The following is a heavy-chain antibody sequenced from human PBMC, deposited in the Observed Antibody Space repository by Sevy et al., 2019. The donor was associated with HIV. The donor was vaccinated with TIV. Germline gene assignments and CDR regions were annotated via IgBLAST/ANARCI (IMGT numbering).Heavy chain of an antibody. Sequence: GGSLRLSCVASGFTFSNYDMNWVRQAPGKGLEWVSKIRSSVSDIYYADSVKGRFTISRDNAKDSLNLQMNSLRAEDTAVYYCVRNGGAYDSGFDPWGQGTLVTVSS. J-gene: IGHJ5*02. CDR3: VRNGGAYDSGFDP. CDR2: IRSSVSDI. D-gene: IGHD3-22*01. CDR1: GFTFSNYD. V-gene: IGHV3-48*03.